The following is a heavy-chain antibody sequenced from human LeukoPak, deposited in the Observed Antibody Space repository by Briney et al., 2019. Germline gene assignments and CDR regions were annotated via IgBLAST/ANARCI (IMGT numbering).Heavy chain of an antibody. CDR2: ISGSGGST. CDR1: GFTFSSYA. V-gene: IGHV3-23*01. CDR3: AKNGYDFWSGSLDV. Sequence: GGSLRFSCAASGFTFSSYAMSWVRQAPGKGLEWVSAISGSGGSTYYADSVKGRFTISRDNSKNTLYLQMNSLRAEDTAVYYCAKNGYDFWSGSLDVWGQGTTVTVSS. J-gene: IGHJ6*02. D-gene: IGHD3-3*01.